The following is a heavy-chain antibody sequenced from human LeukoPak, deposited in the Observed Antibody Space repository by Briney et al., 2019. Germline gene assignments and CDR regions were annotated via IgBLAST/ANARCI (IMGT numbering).Heavy chain of an antibody. CDR1: GFTFSSYS. D-gene: IGHD5-12*01. CDR3: AKGRYSGTTYYFDY. J-gene: IGHJ4*02. CDR2: ISSSSSYI. V-gene: IGHV3-21*04. Sequence: GGSLRLSCAASGFTFSSYSMNWVRQAPGKGLEWVSSISSSSSYIYYADSVKGRFTISRDNAKNSLYLQMNSLRAEDTAMYYCAKGRYSGTTYYFDYWGQGTLVTVSS.